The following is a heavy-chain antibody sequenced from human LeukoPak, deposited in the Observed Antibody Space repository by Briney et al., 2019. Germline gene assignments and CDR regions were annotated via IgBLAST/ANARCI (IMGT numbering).Heavy chain of an antibody. CDR2: IRYDESNK. V-gene: IGHV3-30*02. CDR3: AKDQGFWIAAADNFYF. CDR1: EFTLSSYG. D-gene: IGHD6-13*01. J-gene: IGHJ4*02. Sequence: GGSLRLSCAAFEFTLSSYGMHWVRQAPGKGLEWVAFIRYDESNKYYADSVKGRFTISRDNSKNTLYLQMNSLRAEDTAVYYCAKDQGFWIAAADNFYFWGQGTLVTVSS.